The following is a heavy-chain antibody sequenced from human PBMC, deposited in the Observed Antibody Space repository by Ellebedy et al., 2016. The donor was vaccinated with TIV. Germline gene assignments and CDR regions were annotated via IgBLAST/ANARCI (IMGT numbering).Heavy chain of an antibody. V-gene: IGHV3-21*01. CDR2: ISSSSYI. CDR3: ARDAFGAFDI. Sequence: GESLKISXAASGFTFSSYSMNWVRQAPGKGLEWVSSISSSSYIYYADSVKGRFTISRDNAKNSLYLQMNSLRAEDTAVYYCARDAFGAFDIWGQGTMVTVSS. D-gene: IGHD3-16*01. CDR1: GFTFSSYS. J-gene: IGHJ3*02.